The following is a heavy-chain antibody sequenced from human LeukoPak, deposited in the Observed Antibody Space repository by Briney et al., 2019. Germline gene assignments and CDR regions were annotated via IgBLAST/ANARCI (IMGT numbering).Heavy chain of an antibody. Sequence: GGSLRLSCEASGFTFSGYSMNWVRQAPGKGLEWVSYISESSSHTYNAGSVKGRFTISRDNAKSSLYLQMNSLRVEDTGIYYCARDRAVKARIGGMDVWGQGTTVIVSS. J-gene: IGHJ6*02. CDR1: GFTFSGYS. CDR2: ISESSSHT. V-gene: IGHV3-21*06. D-gene: IGHD5-24*01. CDR3: ARDRAVKARIGGMDV.